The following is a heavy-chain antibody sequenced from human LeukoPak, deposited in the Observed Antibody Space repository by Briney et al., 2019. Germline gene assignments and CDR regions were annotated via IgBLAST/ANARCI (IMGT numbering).Heavy chain of an antibody. CDR1: GFKFDNYA. V-gene: IGHV3-15*04. CDR2: IESKTDGGTT. CDR3: AKAAEMATIITDAFDY. Sequence: GGSLRLSCAASGFKFDNYAMHWVRQAPGKGLEWVGRIESKTDGGTTDYAAPVKGRFTISRDNSKNTLYLQMNSLRAEDTAVYYCAKAAEMATIITDAFDYWGQGTLVTVSS. J-gene: IGHJ4*02. D-gene: IGHD5-24*01.